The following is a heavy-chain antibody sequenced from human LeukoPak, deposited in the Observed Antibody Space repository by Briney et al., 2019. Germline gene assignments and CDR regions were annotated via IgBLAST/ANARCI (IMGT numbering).Heavy chain of an antibody. V-gene: IGHV4-39*07. CDR2: IYYSGST. CDR3: ARFTYYYDSSGYWGYFDY. Sequence: SETLSLTCTVSGGSISSSSYYWGWIRQPPGKGLEWIGSIYYSGSTYYNPSLKSRVTISVDTSKNQFSLKLSSVTATDTAVYYCARFTYYYDSSGYWGYFDYWGQGTLVTVSS. CDR1: GGSISSSSYY. J-gene: IGHJ4*02. D-gene: IGHD3-22*01.